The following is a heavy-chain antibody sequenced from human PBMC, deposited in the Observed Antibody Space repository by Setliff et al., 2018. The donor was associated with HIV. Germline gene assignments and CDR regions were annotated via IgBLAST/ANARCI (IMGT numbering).Heavy chain of an antibody. CDR2: IYTSGST. D-gene: IGHD3-3*01. CDR1: GGSISSYC. J-gene: IGHJ4*02. Sequence: SETLSLTCTVSGGSISSYCWSWIRQPPGKGLEWIGYIYTSGSTNYNPSLKSRVTISVDTSKNQFSLKLSSVTAADTAVYYCASTYYNFWSGYQGIDYWGQGTLVTVSS. CDR3: ASTYYNFWSGYQGIDY. V-gene: IGHV4-4*08.